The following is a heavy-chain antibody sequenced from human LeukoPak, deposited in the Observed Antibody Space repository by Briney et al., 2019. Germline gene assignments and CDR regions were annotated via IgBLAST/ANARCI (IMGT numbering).Heavy chain of an antibody. CDR2: ISYDGSNK. Sequence: GGSLRLSCAASGFTFSSYAMHWVRQAPGKGLEWVAVISYDGSNKYYADSVKGRFTISRDNSKNTLYLQMNSLRAEDTAVYYCARASKLYSSGSPFDYWGQGTLVTVSS. CDR3: ARASKLYSSGSPFDY. V-gene: IGHV3-30-3*01. CDR1: GFTFSSYA. D-gene: IGHD6-19*01. J-gene: IGHJ4*02.